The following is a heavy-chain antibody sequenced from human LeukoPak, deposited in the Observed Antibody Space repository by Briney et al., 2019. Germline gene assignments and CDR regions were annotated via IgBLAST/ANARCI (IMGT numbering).Heavy chain of an antibody. CDR2: INHSGST. Sequence: SETLSLTCAVYGGSFSGYYWSWIRQPPGKGLEWIGEINHSGSTYYNPSLKSRVTISVDKSNNQFSLKLSSVTAADTAVYYCARWTTVVTRGFDYWGQGTLVTVSS. CDR1: GGSFSGYY. D-gene: IGHD4-23*01. CDR3: ARWTTVVTRGFDY. V-gene: IGHV4-34*09. J-gene: IGHJ4*02.